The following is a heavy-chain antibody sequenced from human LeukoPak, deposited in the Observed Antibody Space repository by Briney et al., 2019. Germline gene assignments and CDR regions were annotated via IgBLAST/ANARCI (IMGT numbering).Heavy chain of an antibody. CDR1: GFTFSSYG. CDR2: ISYDGSNK. D-gene: IGHD3-9*01. CDR3: AKDCAGYYAYCDY. Sequence: GRSLRLSCAASGFTFSSYGMHWVRQAPGKGLEWVAVISYDGSNKYYADSVKGRFTIPRHNSKNTLYLQMNRLRAEYTAVYYCAKDCAGYYAYCDYGGKGTVHTLS. V-gene: IGHV3-30*18. J-gene: IGHJ4*02.